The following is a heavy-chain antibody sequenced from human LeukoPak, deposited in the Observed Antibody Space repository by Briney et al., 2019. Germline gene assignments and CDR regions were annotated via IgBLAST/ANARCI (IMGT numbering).Heavy chain of an antibody. D-gene: IGHD3-22*01. J-gene: IGHJ4*02. CDR3: ARGRMYYYDSSGYYPGGHFDY. Sequence: PSETLSLTCTVSGGSISSGGYSWSWIRQHPGKGLEWIGYIYYSGSTYYNPSLKSRVTISVDTSKNQFSLKLSSVTAADTAVYYCARGRMYYYDSSGYYPGGHFDYWGQGTLVTVSS. CDR2: IYYSGST. CDR1: GGSISSGGYS. V-gene: IGHV4-31*03.